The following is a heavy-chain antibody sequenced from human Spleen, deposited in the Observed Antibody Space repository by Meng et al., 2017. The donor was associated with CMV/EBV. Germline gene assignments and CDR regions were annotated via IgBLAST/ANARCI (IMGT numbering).Heavy chain of an antibody. V-gene: IGHV3-7*01. CDR3: ARQRGKDLLLPHYYYGMDV. CDR2: IKQDGSEK. D-gene: IGHD2-15*01. CDR1: GFTFSSYW. J-gene: IGHJ6*02. Sequence: GESLKISCAASGFTFSSYWMTWVRQAPGKGLEWVANIKQDGSEKYYADSVKGRFTISRDSAKTSVYLQMNSLRDEDTAVYYCARQRGKDLLLPHYYYGMDVWGQGTTVTVSS.